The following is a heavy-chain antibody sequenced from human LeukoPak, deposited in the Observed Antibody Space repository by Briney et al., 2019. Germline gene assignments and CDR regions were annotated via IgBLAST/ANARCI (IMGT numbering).Heavy chain of an antibody. V-gene: IGHV3-23*01. J-gene: IGHJ4*02. CDR1: GFTFSSYV. CDR3: AKDGGGSITDTAYD. CDR2: TSGSGGST. Sequence: PGASLRLSCAASGFTFSSYVMSWVRQAPGKGLEWVSTTSGSGGSTYYSDSVQGRFTISRDNSKNTLYLQMSSLRAEDTAVYYCAKDGGGSITDTAYDWGQGTLLTVSS. D-gene: IGHD5-18*01.